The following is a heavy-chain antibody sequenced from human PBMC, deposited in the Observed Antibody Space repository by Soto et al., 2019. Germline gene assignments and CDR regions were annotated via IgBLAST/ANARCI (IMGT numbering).Heavy chain of an antibody. CDR1: GYSFTSYW. Sequence: GESLKISCKGSGYSFTSYWIGSVRQMPGKGLEWMGIIYPGDSDTRYSPSFQGQVTISADKSISTAYLQWSSLKASDTAMYYCARPREAGKNYYGVDVWGQGTTVTVSS. J-gene: IGHJ6*02. CDR2: IYPGDSDT. D-gene: IGHD6-19*01. V-gene: IGHV5-51*01. CDR3: ARPREAGKNYYGVDV.